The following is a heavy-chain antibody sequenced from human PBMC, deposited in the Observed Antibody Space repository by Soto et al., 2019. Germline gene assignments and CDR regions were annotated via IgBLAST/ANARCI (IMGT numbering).Heavy chain of an antibody. CDR3: AKLTRGYCSGDSCPNWFDP. V-gene: IGHV3-23*01. CDR1: GFAFSSYA. Sequence: HPGGSLRLSCAASGFAFSSYAMSWVRQAPGKGLEWVSAVSDSGYTTYYAGPVKGRFTISRDNSKNTLYLQMNSLRAEDTAVYYCAKLTRGYCSGDSCPNWFDPWGQGT. CDR2: VSDSGYTT. J-gene: IGHJ5*02. D-gene: IGHD2-15*01.